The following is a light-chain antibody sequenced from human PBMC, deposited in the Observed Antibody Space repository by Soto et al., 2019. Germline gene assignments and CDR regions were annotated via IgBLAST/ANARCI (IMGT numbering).Light chain of an antibody. CDR1: QDISRF. Sequence: GDRVAITCRASQDISRFLAWYQLKPGKVPKLLIFAASTLQSGVPSRFSGSGSGTDFTLTITDLQPDDVATYYCQKYNSAPLTFGQGTRLEIK. J-gene: IGKJ5*01. V-gene: IGKV1-27*01. CDR2: AAS. CDR3: QKYNSAPLT.